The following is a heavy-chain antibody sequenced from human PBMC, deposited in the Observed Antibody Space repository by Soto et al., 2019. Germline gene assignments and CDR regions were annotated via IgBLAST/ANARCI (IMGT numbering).Heavy chain of an antibody. Sequence: QVQLVQSGAEVRKPGSSVKVSCKASGGTFSTYTIYWVRQAPGQGLEWMGRIIPLFGTAKYAQNFQDRVTITAAEYTTTAYIVLTAMRSEDTAVYYCAMLLDYRAEEGFYVWGEGTAFTVSA. D-gene: IGHD2-15*01. V-gene: IGHV1-69*15. CDR3: AMLLDYRAEEGFYV. J-gene: IGHJ3*01. CDR2: IIPLFGTA. CDR1: GGTFSTYT.